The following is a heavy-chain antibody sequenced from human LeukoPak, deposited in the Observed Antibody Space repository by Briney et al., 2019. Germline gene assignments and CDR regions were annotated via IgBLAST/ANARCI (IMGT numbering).Heavy chain of an antibody. J-gene: IGHJ4*02. V-gene: IGHV5-51*01. Sequence: GESLKISCKGSGHSFTSYWIGWVRQMPGKGLEWMGIIYPGDSDTRYSPSFQGQVTISADKSISTAYLQWSSLKASDTAMYYCARRGIAVSAHPDYWGQGTLVTVSS. CDR2: IYPGDSDT. D-gene: IGHD6-19*01. CDR1: GHSFTSYW. CDR3: ARRGIAVSAHPDY.